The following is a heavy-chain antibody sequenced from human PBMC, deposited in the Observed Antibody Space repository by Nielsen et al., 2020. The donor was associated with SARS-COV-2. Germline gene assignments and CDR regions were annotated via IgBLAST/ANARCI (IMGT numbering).Heavy chain of an antibody. V-gene: IGHV3-48*03. CDR2: ISSSGSTM. D-gene: IGHD2-15*01. J-gene: IGHJ6*02. CDR3: ARDLYCSGGSCYSHGMDV. Sequence: GESLKISCAASGFTFSSYEMHWVRQAPGKGLEWVSYISSSGSTMYYADSVKGRFTISRDNAENSLSLQMNSLRAEDTAVYYCARDLYCSGGSCYSHGMDVWGQGTTVTVSS. CDR1: GFTFSSYE.